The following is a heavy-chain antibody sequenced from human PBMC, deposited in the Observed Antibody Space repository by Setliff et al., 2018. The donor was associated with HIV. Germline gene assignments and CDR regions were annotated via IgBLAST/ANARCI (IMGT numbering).Heavy chain of an antibody. V-gene: IGHV4-30-4*08. J-gene: IGHJ6*02. CDR1: GGSVSTAGHY. Sequence: SETLSLTCTVSGGSVSTAGHYWGWIRQAPGKGLEWIGYISYSGSPYYSPSLKSRLNLSVDTSKNQFSLRLTAVTAADSAMYYCARLLTAVRGYYYGFDVWGQGTMVTVSS. CDR3: ARLLTAVRGYYYGFDV. D-gene: IGHD2-21*01. CDR2: ISYSGSP.